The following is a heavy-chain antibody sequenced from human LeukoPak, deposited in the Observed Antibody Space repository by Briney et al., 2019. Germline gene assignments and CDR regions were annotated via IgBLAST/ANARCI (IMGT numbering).Heavy chain of an antibody. CDR3: ARGRVEAYAFDY. J-gene: IGHJ4*02. V-gene: IGHV4-34*01. Sequence: SETLSLTCAVSGGSFSVYHWSWIRQSPEKGLEWLGDISHTGNTNYNPSLKSRLTMSVDTSKTQLSLNLSSVTAADTAVYFCARGRVEAYAFDYWGQGTLVTVS. CDR2: ISHTGNT. D-gene: IGHD1-26*01. CDR1: GGSFSVYH.